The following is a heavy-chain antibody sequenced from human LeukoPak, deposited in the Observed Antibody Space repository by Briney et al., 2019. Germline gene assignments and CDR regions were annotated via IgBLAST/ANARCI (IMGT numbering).Heavy chain of an antibody. J-gene: IGHJ4*02. D-gene: IGHD3-22*01. CDR1: GYTFTSYG. CDR3: ARDHTFYYDSSGHEADFDY. CDR2: ISAYNGNT. Sequence: GASVKVSCKASGYTFTSYGISWVRQAPGQGLEWMGWISAYNGNTNYAQKLQGRATMTTDTSTSTAYMELRSLRSDDTAVYYCARDHTFYYDSSGHEADFDYWGQGTLVTVSS. V-gene: IGHV1-18*01.